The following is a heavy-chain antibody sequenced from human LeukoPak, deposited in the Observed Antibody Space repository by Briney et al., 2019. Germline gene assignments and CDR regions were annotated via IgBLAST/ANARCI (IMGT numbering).Heavy chain of an antibody. CDR1: GFSFSSYW. CDR2: IKDDGNEQ. Sequence: PGGSLRLSCVASGFSFSSYWMSWVRQAPGKGLEWVANIKDDGNEQYYVDSVRGRFTIFRDNAKNSLYLQMNSLRAEDTAMYYCARDPYFDAFDMWGQGTMVTVSS. CDR3: ARDPYFDAFDM. D-gene: IGHD3-3*01. V-gene: IGHV3-7*01. J-gene: IGHJ3*02.